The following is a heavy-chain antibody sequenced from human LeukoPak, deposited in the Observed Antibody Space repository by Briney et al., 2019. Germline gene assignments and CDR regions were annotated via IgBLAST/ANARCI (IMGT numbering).Heavy chain of an antibody. CDR2: ISGSGGSR. Sequence: GGSLRLSCAASGFTFSSYAMTWVRQAPGKGLEWVSSISGSGGSRDYADSVKGRFTISRDNSKNTLYLQMNSLRAEDTAVYYCAKDDSDIVVVPAAYFDYWGQGTLVTVSS. CDR1: GFTFSSYA. CDR3: AKDDSDIVVVPAAYFDY. V-gene: IGHV3-23*01. D-gene: IGHD2-2*01. J-gene: IGHJ4*02.